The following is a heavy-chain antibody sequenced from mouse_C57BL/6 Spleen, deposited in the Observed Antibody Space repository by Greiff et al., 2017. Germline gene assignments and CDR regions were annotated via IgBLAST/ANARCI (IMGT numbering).Heavy chain of an antibody. V-gene: IGHV3-6*01. Sequence: EVQLQQSGPGLVKPSQSLSLTCSVTGYSITSGYYWNWIRQFPGNKLEWMGYISYDGSNNYNPSLKNRISITRDTSKNQFFLKLNSVTTEDTATYYCARRGLYYGFAYWGQGTLVTVSA. J-gene: IGHJ3*01. D-gene: IGHD2-1*01. CDR3: ARRGLYYGFAY. CDR1: GYSITSGYY. CDR2: ISYDGSN.